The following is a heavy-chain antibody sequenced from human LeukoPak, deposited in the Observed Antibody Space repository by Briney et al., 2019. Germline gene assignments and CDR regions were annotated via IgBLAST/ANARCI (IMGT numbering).Heavy chain of an antibody. CDR1: GGSISSADYC. CDR3: ARENSGSYSWFDP. D-gene: IGHD3-10*01. J-gene: IGHJ5*02. Sequence: SETLSLTCTVSGGSISSADYCWSWIRQPPGKGLEWIGYIYYTGTTYYNPSLKSRITISVDTSKNQFSLKLSSVTAADTAVYYCARENSGSYSWFDPWGQGTLVTVSS. CDR2: IYYTGTT. V-gene: IGHV4-30-4*08.